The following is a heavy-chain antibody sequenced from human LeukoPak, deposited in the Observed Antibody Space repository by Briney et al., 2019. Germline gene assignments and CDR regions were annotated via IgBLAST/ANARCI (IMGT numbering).Heavy chain of an antibody. Sequence: KTSETLSLTCVVSGGSISSRYWSWIRQPPGKGLEWIGEINHSGSTNYNPSLKSRVTISVDTSKNQFSLKLSSVTAADTAVYYCARGAYSSSSTSPLPFGHWGQGTLVTVSS. CDR1: GGSISSRY. V-gene: IGHV4-34*01. D-gene: IGHD6-6*01. CDR2: INHSGST. CDR3: ARGAYSSSSTSPLPFGH. J-gene: IGHJ4*02.